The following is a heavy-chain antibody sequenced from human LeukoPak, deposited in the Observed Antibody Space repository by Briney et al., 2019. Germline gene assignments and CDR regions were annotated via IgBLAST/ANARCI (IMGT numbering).Heavy chain of an antibody. CDR3: ARDRAVTTLDY. V-gene: IGHV1-69*13. CDR2: ITPIFNTT. CDR1: GYTFTSYD. D-gene: IGHD4-17*01. Sequence: ASVKVSCKASGYTFTSYDINWVRQAPGQGLEWMGGITPIFNTTNYAQKFQDRVTITADESTSTAYMELSSLRSEDTAVYYCARDRAVTTLDYWGQGTLVTVSS. J-gene: IGHJ4*02.